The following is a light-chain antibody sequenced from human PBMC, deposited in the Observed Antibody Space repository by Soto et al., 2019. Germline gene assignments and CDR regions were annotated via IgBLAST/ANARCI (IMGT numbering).Light chain of an antibody. V-gene: IGKV1-5*03. CDR2: KAS. J-gene: IGKJ3*01. Sequence: DIQMTQSPSTLSASVGDRVTITCRASQSISNWLAWYQQKPGKAPKLLIYKASSLESGVPSRFSGSGSGTEFTLTISSLQPDDFATYYCQQYNTYRFTFGPGTKVDIK. CDR1: QSISNW. CDR3: QQYNTYRFT.